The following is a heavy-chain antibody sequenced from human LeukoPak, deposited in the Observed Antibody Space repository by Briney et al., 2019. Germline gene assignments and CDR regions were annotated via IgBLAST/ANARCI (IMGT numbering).Heavy chain of an antibody. CDR3: ARGTPLILDY. Sequence: ASVKVSCKASGGTFSSYAISWVRQAPGQGLEWMGWISAYNGNTNYAQKLQGRVTMTTDTSTSTAYMELRSLRSDDMAVYYCARGTPLILDYWGQGTLVTVSS. D-gene: IGHD1-14*01. CDR1: GGTFSSYA. J-gene: IGHJ4*02. CDR2: ISAYNGNT. V-gene: IGHV1-18*03.